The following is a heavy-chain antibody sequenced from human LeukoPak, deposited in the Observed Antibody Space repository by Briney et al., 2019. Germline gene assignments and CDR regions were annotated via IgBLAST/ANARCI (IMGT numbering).Heavy chain of an antibody. D-gene: IGHD1-1*01. CDR3: AGFIDPMVQLERRSSAFDI. J-gene: IGHJ3*02. CDR2: IYSGGST. Sequence: GGSLRLSCAASGFTVSNSYMNWVRQAPGKGLEWVSVIYSGGSTYYADSVKGRLTISRDNSKNTLYLQMNSLRAEDTAVYYCAGFIDPMVQLERRSSAFDIWGQGTMVTVSS. V-gene: IGHV3-53*01. CDR1: GFTVSNSY.